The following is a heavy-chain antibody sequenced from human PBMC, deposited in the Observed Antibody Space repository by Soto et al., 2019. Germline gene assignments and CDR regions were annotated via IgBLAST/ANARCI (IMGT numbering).Heavy chain of an antibody. CDR1: GFTFSSYG. V-gene: IGHV3-30*03. CDR2: ITYSGRNK. CDR3: AIFSDAFDI. Sequence: HPGGSLRLSCAASGFTFSSYGMHWVRQAPGKGLEWVAVITYSGRNKYHADSVKGRFTISRDNSKNTLYLQMNSLRAEDTAVYYCAIFSDAFDIWGQGTMVTVSS. J-gene: IGHJ3*02.